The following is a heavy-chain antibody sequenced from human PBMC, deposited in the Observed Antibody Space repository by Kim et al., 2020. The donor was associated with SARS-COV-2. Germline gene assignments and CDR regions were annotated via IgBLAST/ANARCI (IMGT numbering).Heavy chain of an antibody. V-gene: IGHV1-69*04. Sequence: SVKVSCKASGGTFSSYTISWVRQAPGQGLEWMGRIIPILGIANYAQKFQGRVTITADKSTSTAYMELSSLRSEDTAVYYCAREDGGAAAAWVGNYYGMDVWGQGTTVTVSS. CDR2: IIPILGIA. D-gene: IGHD6-13*01. CDR3: AREDGGAAAAWVGNYYGMDV. CDR1: GGTFSSYT. J-gene: IGHJ6*02.